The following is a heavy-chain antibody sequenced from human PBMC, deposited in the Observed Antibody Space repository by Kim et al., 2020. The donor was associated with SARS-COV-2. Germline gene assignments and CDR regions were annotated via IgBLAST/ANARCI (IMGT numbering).Heavy chain of an antibody. CDR3: ARVPDYSSKGYGMDV. Sequence: GGSLRLSCAASGFTFSSYWMHWVRQAPGKGLVWVSRINSDGSSTSYADSVKGRFTISRDNAKNTLYLQMNSLRAEDTAVYYCARVPDYSSKGYGMDVWGQGTTVTVSS. D-gene: IGHD6-13*01. CDR2: INSDGSST. J-gene: IGHJ6*02. CDR1: GFTFSSYW. V-gene: IGHV3-74*01.